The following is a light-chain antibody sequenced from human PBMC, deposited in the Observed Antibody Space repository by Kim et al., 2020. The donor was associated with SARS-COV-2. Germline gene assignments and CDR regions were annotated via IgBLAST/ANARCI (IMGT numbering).Light chain of an antibody. CDR2: GKN. CDR3: KSRDSSGKVV. Sequence: SSELTQDPAVSVALGQTVRITCQGDSLRSYYASWYQQKPGQAPVLVIYGKNNRPSGIPDRFSGSNSGNTASLTITGAQAEDEADYYCKSRDSSGKVVFGGGTQLTVL. CDR1: SLRSYY. J-gene: IGLJ2*01. V-gene: IGLV3-19*01.